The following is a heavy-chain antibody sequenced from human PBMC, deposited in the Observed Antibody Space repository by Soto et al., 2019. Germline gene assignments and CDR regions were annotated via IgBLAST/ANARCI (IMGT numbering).Heavy chain of an antibody. V-gene: IGHV1-3*05. Sequence: QVQLVQSGAEEKKPGASVKVSCKASGYTFTSYAMHWVRQAPGQRLEWMGWINAGNGNTKYSQKFQGRVTITRDTSGSTAYMEMSSLRSEATAEYYCARDILFDYWGQGTLVTVSS. J-gene: IGHJ4*02. CDR1: GYTFTSYA. CDR2: INAGNGNT. D-gene: IGHD2-15*01. CDR3: ARDILFDY.